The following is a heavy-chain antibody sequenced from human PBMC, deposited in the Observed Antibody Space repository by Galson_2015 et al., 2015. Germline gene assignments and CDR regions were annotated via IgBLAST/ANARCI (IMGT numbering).Heavy chain of an antibody. Sequence: SVKVSCKASGGTFSSYAISWVRQAPGQGLEWMGGIIPIFGTANYAQKFQGRVTITADESTSTAYMELSSLRSEDTAVYYCARGSPYLDYDFWSGYYIYYYGMDVWGQGTTVTVSS. V-gene: IGHV1-69*13. CDR1: GGTFSSYA. CDR2: IIPIFGTA. CDR3: ARGSPYLDYDFWSGYYIYYYGMDV. D-gene: IGHD3-3*01. J-gene: IGHJ6*02.